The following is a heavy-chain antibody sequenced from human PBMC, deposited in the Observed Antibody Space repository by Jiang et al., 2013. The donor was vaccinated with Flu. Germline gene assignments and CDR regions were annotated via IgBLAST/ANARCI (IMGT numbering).Heavy chain of an antibody. CDR2: IYFTGRI. CDR1: GDSVHSGSYY. Sequence: GLVKPSETLSLTCTVSGDSVHSGSYYWTWIRQPPGKGLEWIGHIYFTGRIKYNPSLKSRVTISLDTSENQFSLNMRSVTAADTAVYYCARAREDCGGDCPLGWFDPWGQGSLVTVSS. J-gene: IGHJ5*02. CDR3: ARAREDCGGDCPLGWFDP. D-gene: IGHD2-21*02. V-gene: IGHV4-61*01.